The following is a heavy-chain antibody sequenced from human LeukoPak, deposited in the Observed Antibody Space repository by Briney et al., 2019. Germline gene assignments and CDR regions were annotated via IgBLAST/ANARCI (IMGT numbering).Heavy chain of an antibody. D-gene: IGHD2-15*01. Sequence: GESLKISCKGSGYSFTSYWIGWVRQMPGKGLEWMGIIYPGDSDTRYSPSFQGQGTISADKSISTAYLQWSSLKASDTAMYYCARLPYCSGGSCYFRAYYYYMDVWGEGTTVTVSS. CDR3: ARLPYCSGGSCYFRAYYYYMDV. CDR2: IYPGDSDT. J-gene: IGHJ6*03. CDR1: GYSFTSYW. V-gene: IGHV5-51*01.